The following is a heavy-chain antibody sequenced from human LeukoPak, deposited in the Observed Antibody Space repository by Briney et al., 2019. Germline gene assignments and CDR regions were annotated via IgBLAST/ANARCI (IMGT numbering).Heavy chain of an antibody. Sequence: GESLMISCKGSGYRFADYWIAWVRQVPGQGLEWMGIIYPDDSDTRYSPSSLGQVTISADKSISTAYLQWSSLKASDTAMYYCARPVEMATSPFDYWGQGTLVTVSS. D-gene: IGHD5-24*01. V-gene: IGHV5-51*01. J-gene: IGHJ4*02. CDR3: ARPVEMATSPFDY. CDR1: GYRFADYW. CDR2: IYPDDSDT.